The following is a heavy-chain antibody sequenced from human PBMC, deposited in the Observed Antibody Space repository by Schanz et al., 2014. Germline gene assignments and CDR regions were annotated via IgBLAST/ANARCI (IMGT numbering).Heavy chain of an antibody. D-gene: IGHD3-16*01. Sequence: EVQLVESGGGVVQPGGSLRLSCAASGFTFSSSGMHWVRQAPGKGLEWLSYISRDGTTSYYADSVKGRFTITRDIAKNSLSLQMNSLRAEDTAVYYCARGTPFLCDYWGQGTLVTVSS. CDR1: GFTFSSSG. CDR2: ISRDGTTS. CDR3: ARGTPFLCDY. J-gene: IGHJ4*02. V-gene: IGHV3-48*03.